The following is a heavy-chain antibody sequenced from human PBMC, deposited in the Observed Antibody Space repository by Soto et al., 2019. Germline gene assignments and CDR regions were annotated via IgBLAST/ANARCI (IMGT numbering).Heavy chain of an antibody. V-gene: IGHV3-30*18. CDR1: GFTFSSYG. J-gene: IGHJ6*02. Sequence: QVQLVESGGGVVQPGRSLRLSCAASGFTFSSYGMHWVRQAPGKGLEWVAVISYDGSNKYYADSVKGRFTISRDNSKNTLYLQMNSLRAEDTAVYYCAKDRGYDYVWGSYRYTRYYYYYGMDVWGQGTTVTVSS. CDR3: AKDRGYDYVWGSYRYTRYYYYYGMDV. CDR2: ISYDGSNK. D-gene: IGHD3-16*02.